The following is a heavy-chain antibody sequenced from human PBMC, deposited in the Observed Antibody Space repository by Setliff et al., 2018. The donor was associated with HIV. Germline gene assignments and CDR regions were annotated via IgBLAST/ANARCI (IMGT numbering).Heavy chain of an antibody. J-gene: IGHJ4*02. CDR2: IIHSGGT. CDR1: GGSFSGYY. CDR3: AGGGLGVVGAIDY. Sequence: SETLSLTCAVYGGSFSGYYWTWIRQPPGRGLEWIGEIIHSGGTNYNRSLKSRVTISVDTSKNQFYLNLSSVTAADTAVYYCAGGGLGVVGAIDYWSQGTLVTVSS. D-gene: IGHD2-15*01. V-gene: IGHV4-34*01.